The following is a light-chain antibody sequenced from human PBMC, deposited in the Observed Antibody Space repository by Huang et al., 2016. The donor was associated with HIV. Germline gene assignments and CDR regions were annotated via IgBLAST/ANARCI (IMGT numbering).Light chain of an antibody. CDR1: QSVRSY. Sequence: EIVLTQSPATLSLSPGERATLSCRASQSVRSYLAWYQQKPGQAPRLLLYDASNRATGIPARFSGSGSGTDFTLTISSLEPEDFAFYYCQQRDIWPWTFGQGTKVEIK. J-gene: IGKJ1*01. CDR2: DAS. CDR3: QQRDIWPWT. V-gene: IGKV3-11*01.